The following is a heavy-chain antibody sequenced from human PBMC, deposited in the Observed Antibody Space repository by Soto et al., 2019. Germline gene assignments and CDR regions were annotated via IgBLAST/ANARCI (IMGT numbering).Heavy chain of an antibody. CDR2: VRGDSAHR. Sequence: QVQLVQSGAEVKKPGASVKVSCKASGYTFSTHGISWVRQVPGQGLEWMGWVRGDSAHRNYAQSLPGRVTMTTDASTNSAYMELRSLRSDDTSVYYCAIDLGYCRSGTCYREWFDPWGQGTLVTVSS. CDR1: GYTFSTHG. CDR3: AIDLGYCRSGTCYREWFDP. D-gene: IGHD2-15*01. V-gene: IGHV1-18*01. J-gene: IGHJ5*02.